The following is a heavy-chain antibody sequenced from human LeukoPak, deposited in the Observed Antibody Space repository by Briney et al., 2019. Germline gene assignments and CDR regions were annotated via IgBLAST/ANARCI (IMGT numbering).Heavy chain of an antibody. J-gene: IGHJ4*02. CDR3: AKRSDYGSGSSYYFDY. V-gene: IGHV3-23*01. CDR2: ISGSGGST. D-gene: IGHD3-10*01. Sequence: GGSLRLSCAASGFTFSTYSMNWVRQAPGKGLEWVSAISGSGGSTYYADSVKGRFTISRDNSKNTLYLQMNSLRAEDTALYYCAKRSDYGSGSSYYFDYWGQGTLVTVSS. CDR1: GFTFSTYS.